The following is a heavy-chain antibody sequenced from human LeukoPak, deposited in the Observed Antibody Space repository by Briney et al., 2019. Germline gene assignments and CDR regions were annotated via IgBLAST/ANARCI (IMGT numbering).Heavy chain of an antibody. CDR2: INQDGSEE. J-gene: IGHJ4*02. V-gene: IGHV3-7*03. D-gene: IGHD1-26*01. Sequence: GGSLRLSCVGSGFTFNNAWMNWVRQAPGKGLEWVANINQDGSEEFYVDSLKGRFTISRDNAKNSLYLQINSLRADDTAIYYCARDSGRFYIDYWGQGTLVTVSS. CDR3: ARDSGRFYIDY. CDR1: GFTFNNAW.